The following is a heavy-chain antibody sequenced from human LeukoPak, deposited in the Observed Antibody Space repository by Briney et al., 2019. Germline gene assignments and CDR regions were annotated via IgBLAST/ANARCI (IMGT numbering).Heavy chain of an antibody. V-gene: IGHV3-33*06. D-gene: IGHD6-13*01. CDR2: LWNDGSNK. J-gene: IGHJ3*02. CDR1: GFSFSDYR. CDR3: AKEHPYSSSWDVGHI. Sequence: GGSLRLSCAASGFSFSDYRMHWVRQTPDKGLEWVALLWNDGSNKYYADSVKGRFTISRDNSKNTLYLQMNSLRAEDTAVYYCAKEHPYSSSWDVGHIWGQGTMVTVSS.